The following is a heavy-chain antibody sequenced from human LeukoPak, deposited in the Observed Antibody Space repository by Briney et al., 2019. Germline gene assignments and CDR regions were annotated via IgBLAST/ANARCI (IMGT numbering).Heavy chain of an antibody. CDR1: GFTFSSYA. D-gene: IGHD3-3*01. CDR2: ISGSGGST. V-gene: IGHV3-23*01. Sequence: PGGSLRFSCAASGFTFSSYAMSWVRQAPGKGLEWVSAISGSGGSTYYADSVKGRFTISRDNSKNTLYLQMNSLRAEDTAVYYCAAVYDFWSGYPYYWGQGTLVTVSS. CDR3: AAVYDFWSGYPYY. J-gene: IGHJ4*02.